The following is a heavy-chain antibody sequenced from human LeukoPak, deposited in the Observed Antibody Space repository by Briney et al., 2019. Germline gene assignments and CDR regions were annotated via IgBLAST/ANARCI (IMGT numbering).Heavy chain of an antibody. V-gene: IGHV3-7*02. CDR1: GFTFSNYW. D-gene: IGHD4-11*01. CDR2: IKKDGSEI. CDR3: ARGTVTALFDY. J-gene: IGHJ4*02. Sequence: GGSLRLSCAASGFTFSNYWMSWVRQAPGKGLEWVTNIKKDGSEIYYVDSVKGRFTISRDNSKNTLYLQMGSLRAEDMAVYYCARGTVTALFDYWGQGTLVTVSS.